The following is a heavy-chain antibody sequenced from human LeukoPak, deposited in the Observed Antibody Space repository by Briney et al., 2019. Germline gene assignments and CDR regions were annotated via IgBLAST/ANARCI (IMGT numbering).Heavy chain of an antibody. CDR1: GFTVSSNY. Sequence: LSGGSLRLSCAASGFTVSSNYMSWVRQAPGKGLEWVSVIYSGGSTYYADSVKGRFTISRDNSKNTLYLQMNSLRAEDTAVYYCAKSPRGSSGWYGYFDYWGQGTLVTVSS. CDR3: AKSPRGSSGWYGYFDY. CDR2: IYSGGST. V-gene: IGHV3-66*01. D-gene: IGHD6-19*01. J-gene: IGHJ4*02.